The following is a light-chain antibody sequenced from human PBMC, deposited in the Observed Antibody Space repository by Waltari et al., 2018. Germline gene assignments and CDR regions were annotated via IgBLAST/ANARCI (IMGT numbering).Light chain of an antibody. V-gene: IGKV3-20*01. CDR2: SAS. Sequence: IVLTQSPGPLSLSPGERATLSCRASQSVSRTLTWYQQKPGQAPRLLIYSASTRAPGIPDRFSGSGSGTDFSLTISRLEPDDFAVYYCQHYLRLPVTFGQGTTVEV. J-gene: IGKJ1*01. CDR1: QSVSRT. CDR3: QHYLRLPVT.